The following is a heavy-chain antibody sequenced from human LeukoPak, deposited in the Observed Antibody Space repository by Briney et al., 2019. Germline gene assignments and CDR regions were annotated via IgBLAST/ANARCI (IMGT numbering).Heavy chain of an antibody. CDR3: ARHSNYASGSTAKGLFDY. CDR1: GASIRISNYY. D-gene: IGHD3-10*01. CDR2: VYYTGTT. V-gene: IGHV4-39*01. J-gene: IGHJ4*02. Sequence: SETLSLTCTVSGASIRISNYYWGWIRQPPGKGLEWIASVYYTGTTYYNPSLKSRVTIFVETSKNQVSLRLSSVTAADTAVYYCARHSNYASGSTAKGLFDYWGQGTLVSVSS.